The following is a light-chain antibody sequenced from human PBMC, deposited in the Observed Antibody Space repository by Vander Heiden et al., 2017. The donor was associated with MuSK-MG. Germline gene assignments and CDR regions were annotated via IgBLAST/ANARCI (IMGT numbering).Light chain of an antibody. Sequence: DIQMTQSPSSVSASVGDRVTITCRASQGFSNWLAWYQQKPGKAPKLLLYTASSLQSGGPSRVSGRGSGTDFNSTISSLQPEDFATYYCPTTKRSPINFGQGKRLEIK. CDR1: QGFSNW. CDR3: PTTKRSPIN. J-gene: IGKJ5*01. V-gene: IGKV1-12*01. CDR2: TAS.